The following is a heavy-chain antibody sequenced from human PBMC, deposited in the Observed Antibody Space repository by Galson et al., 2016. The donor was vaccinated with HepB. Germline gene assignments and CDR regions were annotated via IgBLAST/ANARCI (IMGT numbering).Heavy chain of an antibody. J-gene: IGHJ3*01. CDR1: GFTFSTYA. Sequence: SLRLSCAASGFTFSTYALTWFRRPPGKGLEWVSYVTGRGGGNTYPNSVKGRLTISRDNSKNTLYLHMNSLRAEDTAVYYCARDPNGDYFGAFDFWGQGTMVTVSS. CDR3: ARDPNGDYFGAFDF. CDR2: VTGRGGGN. V-gene: IGHV3-23*01. D-gene: IGHD4-17*01.